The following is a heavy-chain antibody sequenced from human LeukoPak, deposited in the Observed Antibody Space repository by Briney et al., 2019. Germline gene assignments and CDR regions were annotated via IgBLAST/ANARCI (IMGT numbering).Heavy chain of an antibody. CDR2: IYPGDSDT. V-gene: IGHV5-51*01. J-gene: IGHJ4*02. CDR3: ARSTRYYDSSGNFDY. Sequence: WIRQHPGKGLEWMGIIYPGDSDTRYSPSFQGQVTISADKSISTAYLQWSSLKASDTAMYYCARSTRYYDSSGNFDYWGQGTLVTVSS. D-gene: IGHD3-22*01.